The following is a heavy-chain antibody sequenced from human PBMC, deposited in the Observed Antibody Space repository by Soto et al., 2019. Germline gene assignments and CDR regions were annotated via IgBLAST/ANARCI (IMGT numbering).Heavy chain of an antibody. CDR3: ARHGGSSWENYYYGMDV. J-gene: IGHJ6*02. D-gene: IGHD6-13*01. V-gene: IGHV4-59*08. CDR2: IHYIGST. CDR1: GGSISTYR. Sequence: SETLSLTCTVSGGSISTYRWSWILQSPGKGLEWIGYIHYIGSTKYNPSLKSRVTISVDTSKNQFSLNLNSVTAADTAVYYCARHGGSSWENYYYGMDVWGLGATVT.